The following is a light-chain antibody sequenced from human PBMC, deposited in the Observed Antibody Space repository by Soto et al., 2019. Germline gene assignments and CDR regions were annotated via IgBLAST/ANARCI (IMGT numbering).Light chain of an antibody. V-gene: IGLV2-18*02. CDR1: SSDVGSYNR. Sequence: QSALTQPPSVSGSPGQSVTISCTGTSSDVGSYNRVSWYQQSPGTAPKIMVFEVSKRPSGVPDRFSGSKSGNTASLTISGLQTGDEADYYCSSYTTSNTYVFGTGTKVTVL. J-gene: IGLJ1*01. CDR2: EVS. CDR3: SSYTTSNTYV.